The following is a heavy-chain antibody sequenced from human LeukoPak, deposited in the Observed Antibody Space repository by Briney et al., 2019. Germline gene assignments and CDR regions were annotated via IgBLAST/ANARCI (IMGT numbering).Heavy chain of an antibody. J-gene: IGHJ4*02. CDR1: GDSIDSYY. CDR3: ARLPRYGGYDHFDY. Sequence: SSETLSLTCTVSGDSIDSYYWSWIRQPPGKGLEWIGYIYYRGTTSYNPFRKSRVTISVDTSKNQFSLKLNSVTAADTAVYYCARLPRYGGYDHFDYWGQGILVIVSS. D-gene: IGHD5-12*01. CDR2: IYYRGTT. V-gene: IGHV4-59*12.